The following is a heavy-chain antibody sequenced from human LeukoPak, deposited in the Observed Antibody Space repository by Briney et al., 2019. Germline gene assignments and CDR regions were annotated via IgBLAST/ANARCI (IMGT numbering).Heavy chain of an antibody. CDR3: AREMWFGELNAFDI. D-gene: IGHD3-10*01. CDR1: GGSISSSNW. Sequence: PSETLSLTCAVSGGSISSSNWWSWVRQPPGKGLEWIGEIYHSGSTNYNPSLKSRVTISVDRSKNQFSLKLSSVTAADTAVYYCAREMWFGELNAFDIWGQGTMVTVSS. CDR2: IYHSGST. V-gene: IGHV4-4*02. J-gene: IGHJ3*02.